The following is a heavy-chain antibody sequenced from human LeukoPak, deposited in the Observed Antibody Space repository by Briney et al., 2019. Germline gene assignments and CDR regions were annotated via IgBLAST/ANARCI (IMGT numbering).Heavy chain of an antibody. CDR3: ASPSEDSSGWESFDY. V-gene: IGHV4-59*01. J-gene: IGHJ4*02. Sequence: PSETLSLTCTVSGGSISSYYWSWIRQPPGQGLEWIGYIYYSGSTNYNPSLTSGVTISVDTSKNQSALTPISVTAADTAVYYCASPSEDSSGWESFDYWGQGTLVTVSS. CDR2: IYYSGST. CDR1: GGSISSYY. D-gene: IGHD6-19*01.